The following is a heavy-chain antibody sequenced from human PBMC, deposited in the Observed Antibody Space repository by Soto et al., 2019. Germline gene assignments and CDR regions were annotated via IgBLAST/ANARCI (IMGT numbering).Heavy chain of an antibody. J-gene: IGHJ6*02. CDR2: IYDSVTT. V-gene: IGHV4-31*02. Sequence: SEARSVRLTGSGGSMSRGGYYGSWIRQHPVKGLEWIGNIYDSVTTHYNPSLKSRVSISEDTSKNQFSLKLISVTAADTAVYYCAGVAAAAYNYGRDVWGQGTTVT. D-gene: IGHD2-2*01. CDR1: GGSMSRGGYY. CDR3: AGVAAAAYNYGRDV.